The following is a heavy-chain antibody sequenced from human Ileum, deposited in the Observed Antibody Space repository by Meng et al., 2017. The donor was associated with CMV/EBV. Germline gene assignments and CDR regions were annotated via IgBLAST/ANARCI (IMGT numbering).Heavy chain of an antibody. Sequence: SETLSLTCTVSGGSISSYYWNWIRQPPGKGLEWIGYTHHSGQTSYYPSLRSRVTMSVDTSKNQFALKLSSVTAADTAIYYCARWGDCVTTDCSPPGVGTSHKIMAFDFWGQGPLVTVSS. D-gene: IGHD4-11*01. CDR3: ARWGDCVTTDCSPPGVGTSHKIMAFDF. V-gene: IGHV4-59*01. J-gene: IGHJ4*02. CDR1: GGSISSYY. CDR2: THHSGQT.